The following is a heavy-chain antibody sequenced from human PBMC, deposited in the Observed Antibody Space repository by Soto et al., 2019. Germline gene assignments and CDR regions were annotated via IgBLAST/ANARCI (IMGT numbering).Heavy chain of an antibody. CDR1: GFTVSSNY. Sequence: GGSLRLSCAASGFTVSSNYMSWVRQAPGKGLEWVSVIYSGGSTYYADSVKGRFTISRDNSKNTLYLQMNSLRAEDTAVYYCARATYYYDSSGYYSRYYFDYWGQGTLVTVSS. CDR2: IYSGGST. D-gene: IGHD3-22*01. J-gene: IGHJ4*02. V-gene: IGHV3-53*01. CDR3: ARATYYYDSSGYYSRYYFDY.